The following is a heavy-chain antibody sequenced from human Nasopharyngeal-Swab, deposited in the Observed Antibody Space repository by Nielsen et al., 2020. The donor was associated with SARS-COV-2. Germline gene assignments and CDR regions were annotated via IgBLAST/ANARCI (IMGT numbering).Heavy chain of an antibody. D-gene: IGHD1-26*01. Sequence: GGSLRLSCVASGFSFRSYWMTWVRQAPGKGLERVANIKGDGSDEKYADSVKGRFTISRDNARDSLFLQMHSLSVEDTAVYFCARLHSTATTESWGQGTRVTVSS. CDR2: IKGDGSDE. J-gene: IGHJ5*02. CDR1: GFSFRSYW. CDR3: ARLHSTATTES. V-gene: IGHV3-7*01.